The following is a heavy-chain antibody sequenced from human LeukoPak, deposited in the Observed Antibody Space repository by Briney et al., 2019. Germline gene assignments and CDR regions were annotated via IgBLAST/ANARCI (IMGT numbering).Heavy chain of an antibody. CDR2: MFYYGST. D-gene: IGHD3-16*01. CDR1: GYSISSGYY. J-gene: IGHJ5*02. CDR3: ARGGITSLLNWFDP. V-gene: IGHV4-38-2*02. Sequence: PSETLSLTCTVSGYSISSGYYWGWIRQPPGKGLEWIGSMFYYGSTYYNASLKSRVTISLDTSKKQFSLKLRSVTAADTAVYYCARGGITSLLNWFDPWGQGILVTVSS.